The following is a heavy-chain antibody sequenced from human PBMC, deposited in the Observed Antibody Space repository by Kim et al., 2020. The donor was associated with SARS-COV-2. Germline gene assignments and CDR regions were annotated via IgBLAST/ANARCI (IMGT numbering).Heavy chain of an antibody. CDR1: GYSFTGYW. V-gene: IGHV5-10-1*01. CDR2: IDPTDSYT. Sequence: GESLKISCQGSGYSFTGYWISWVRQMPGKGLEWMGRIDPTDSYTHYSPSFQGHVNISADKSISTAYLQWSSLKASGTDMYYCARRVAGSKHFAYWGQGTLVTISS. D-gene: IGHD6-19*01. J-gene: IGHJ4*02. CDR3: ARRVAGSKHFAY.